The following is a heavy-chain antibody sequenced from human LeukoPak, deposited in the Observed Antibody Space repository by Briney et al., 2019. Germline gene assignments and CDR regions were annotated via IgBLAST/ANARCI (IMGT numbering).Heavy chain of an antibody. D-gene: IGHD4-23*01. CDR2: ISGTSRTI. CDR3: ARDLGHDGNHFDY. CDR1: GFTFSTYT. V-gene: IGHV3-48*01. J-gene: IGHJ4*02. Sequence: GGSLRLSCAASGFTFSTYTMNWVRQAPGKGLEWISYISGTSRTIYYADSVKGRFTVSRDNAKNSLYLQMNSLRAEDTAVYCCARDLGHDGNHFDYWGQGTLVSVSS.